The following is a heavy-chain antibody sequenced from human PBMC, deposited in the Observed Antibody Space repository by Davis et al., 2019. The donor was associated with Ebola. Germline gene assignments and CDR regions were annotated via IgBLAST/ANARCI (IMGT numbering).Heavy chain of an antibody. J-gene: IGHJ6*02. V-gene: IGHV1-2*04. Sequence: ASVKVSCKASGYTFTIYGISWVRQAPGQGLEWMGWINPNSGGTNYAQKFQGWVTMTRDTSISTAYMELSRLRSDDTAVYYCARGVVIMITFGGVIVPFGTEDYGMDVWGQGTTVTVSS. CDR1: GYTFTIYG. CDR3: ARGVVIMITFGGVIVPFGTEDYGMDV. D-gene: IGHD3-16*02. CDR2: INPNSGGT.